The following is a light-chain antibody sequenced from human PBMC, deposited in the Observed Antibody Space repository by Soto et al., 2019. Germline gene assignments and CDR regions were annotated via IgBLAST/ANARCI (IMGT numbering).Light chain of an antibody. J-gene: IGLJ2*01. CDR2: EVS. V-gene: IGLV2-14*01. CDR1: TSDVGGYNS. Sequence: QSALTQPASVSGSPGQSITISCTGTTSDVGGYNSVSWYQQHPGKAPTLIIYEVSDRPSGISNRFSGSKSGNTASLTISGLQAEDEADYYCQSYDSDFVIFGGGTKLTVL. CDR3: QSYDSDFVI.